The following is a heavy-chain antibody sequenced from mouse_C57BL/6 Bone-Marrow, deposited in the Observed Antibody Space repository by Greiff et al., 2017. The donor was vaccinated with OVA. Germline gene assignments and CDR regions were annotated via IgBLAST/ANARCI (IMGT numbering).Heavy chain of an antibody. CDR1: GYTFTDYN. V-gene: IGHV1-18*01. Sequence: EVKVVESGPELVKPGASVKITCKASGYTFTDYNMDWVKQSHGKSLEWIGDINPNNGGTIYNQKFKGKATLTVDKSSSTAYMELRSLTSEDTAVYYCAMYYGSSPYWYFDVWGTGTTVTVSS. CDR2: INPNNGGT. CDR3: AMYYGSSPYWYFDV. D-gene: IGHD1-1*01. J-gene: IGHJ1*03.